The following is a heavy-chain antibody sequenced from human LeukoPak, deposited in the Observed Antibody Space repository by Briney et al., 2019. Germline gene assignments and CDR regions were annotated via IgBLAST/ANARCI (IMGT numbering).Heavy chain of an antibody. D-gene: IGHD3-16*02. CDR2: ISYDGNNK. CDR3: AKVWRDDHISGSYRGLDH. V-gene: IGHV3-30*18. Sequence: GRSLRLSCAASGFSFDDYVMDWVRQAPGKGLEWVAGISYDGNNKYYADSVKGRFTISRDNSKNTLYLQMNSLRVEDTAIYFCAKVWRDDHISGSYRGLDHWGQGTLVGVSS. J-gene: IGHJ4*02. CDR1: GFSFDDYV.